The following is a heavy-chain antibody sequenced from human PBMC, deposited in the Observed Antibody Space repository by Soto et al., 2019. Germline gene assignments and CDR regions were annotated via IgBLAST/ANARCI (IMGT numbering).Heavy chain of an antibody. J-gene: IGHJ3*02. D-gene: IGHD3-3*01. V-gene: IGHV3-15*01. CDR1: GFTFSNAG. CDR3: TTDPWIFVGVRADAFDI. CDR2: IKSKTDGGTT. Sequence: GGSLRLSCAASGFTFSNAGMSWVRQAPGKGLEWVGRIKSKTDGGTTDYAAPVKGRFTISRDDSKNTLYLQMNSLKTEDTAVYYCTTDPWIFVGVRADAFDIWGQGTMVTVSS.